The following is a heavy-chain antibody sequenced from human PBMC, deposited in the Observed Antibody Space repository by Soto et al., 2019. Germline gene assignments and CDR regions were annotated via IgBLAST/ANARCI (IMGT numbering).Heavy chain of an antibody. CDR3: CRLDARWGSCDY. Sequence: EVQLVESGGGLVQPGGSLKLSCAASGLTFSASAMHWVRQAPGKGLEWVGRIRNKVDSYQTVYAAPVNGRFTISRDDSKNMAYLQMNSLRTEDTAVYYCCRLDARWGSCDYWGQGTRVTVSS. J-gene: IGHJ4*02. CDR2: IRNKVDSYQT. CDR1: GLTFSASA. V-gene: IGHV3-73*02. D-gene: IGHD2-21*01.